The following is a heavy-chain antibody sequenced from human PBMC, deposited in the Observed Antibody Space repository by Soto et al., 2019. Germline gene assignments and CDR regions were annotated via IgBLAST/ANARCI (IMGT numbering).Heavy chain of an antibody. V-gene: IGHV4-34*01. J-gene: IGHJ4*02. Sequence: SETLSLTCAVYGGSFSGYYWSWIRQPPGKGLEWIGEINDSGSTHYSPSLKSRVTMSVDTSKTQFSLILRSVTAADTAVYYCARGHTPPLYWGQGALVTVSS. CDR3: ARGHTPPLY. CDR2: INDSGST. CDR1: GGSFSGYY.